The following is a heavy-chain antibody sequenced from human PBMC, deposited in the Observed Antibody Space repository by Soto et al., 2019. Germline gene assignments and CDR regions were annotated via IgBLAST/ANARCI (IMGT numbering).Heavy chain of an antibody. V-gene: IGHV1-24*01. CDR1: GYTLTELS. Sequence: VASVKGSCKVSGYTLTELSMHWVRQAPGKGLEWMGGFDPEDGETIYAQKFQGRVTMTEDTSASTAYMELSSLRSEDTAVYYCASWEDDYYYYGMDVWGQGTTVTVSS. D-gene: IGHD1-26*01. CDR3: ASWEDDYYYYGMDV. CDR2: FDPEDGET. J-gene: IGHJ6*02.